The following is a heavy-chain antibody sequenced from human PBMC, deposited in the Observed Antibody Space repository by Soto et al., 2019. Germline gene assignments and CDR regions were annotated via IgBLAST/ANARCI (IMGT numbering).Heavy chain of an antibody. J-gene: IGHJ4*02. V-gene: IGHV3-23*01. D-gene: IGHD2-8*01. CDR1: GFTFSSYA. CDR3: AKDGYCTNGVCWDYFDY. Sequence: PGGSLRLSCAASGFTFSSYAMSWVRQAPGKGLEWVSAISGSGGSTYYADSVKGRFTISRDNSKNTLYLQMNSLRAEDTAVYYCAKDGYCTNGVCWDYFDYWGQGTLVTVSS. CDR2: ISGSGGST.